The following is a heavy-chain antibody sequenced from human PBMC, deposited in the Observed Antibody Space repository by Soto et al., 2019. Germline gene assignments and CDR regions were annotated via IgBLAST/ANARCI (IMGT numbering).Heavy chain of an antibody. V-gene: IGHV2-26*01. D-gene: IGHD2-15*01. J-gene: IGHJ4*02. CDR1: GFSLSNARMG. Sequence: QVTLKESGPVLVKPTETLTLTCTVSGFSLSNARMGVSWIRQPPGKALEWLAHIFSNDEKSYSTSLKSRLTTSKHTSKSQVVLTMTNMDPVDTATYYCARINDCSGGSCYATFNFDYWGQGTLVTVSS. CDR2: IFSNDEK. CDR3: ARINDCSGGSCYATFNFDY.